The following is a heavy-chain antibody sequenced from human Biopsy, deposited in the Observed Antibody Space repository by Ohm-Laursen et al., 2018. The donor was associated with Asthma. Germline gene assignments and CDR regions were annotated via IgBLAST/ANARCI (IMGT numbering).Heavy chain of an antibody. V-gene: IGHV3-30*03. Sequence: SLRLSCAASGFTFSSYGMHWVRQAPGKGLEWVALISNDGSSKYYADTVKGRFTISRDISKNTLYLQMNSLRAEDTAVYYCARSDCGSGGYCYIPFYFWGQGTLVTVSS. D-gene: IGHD2-21*02. CDR3: ARSDCGSGGYCYIPFYF. J-gene: IGHJ4*02. CDR2: ISNDGSSK. CDR1: GFTFSSYG.